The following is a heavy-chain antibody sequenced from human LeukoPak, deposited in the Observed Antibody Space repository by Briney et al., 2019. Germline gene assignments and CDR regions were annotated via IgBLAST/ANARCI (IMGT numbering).Heavy chain of an antibody. Sequence: GGSLRLSCAASGFTFSSDSMNWFRQAPGKGLEWVSSIYSSSTYIYYADSVKGQFTISRDNAKNSLYLQMNSLTAEDTAVYYCARDQGGYDPLDYWGQGTLVTVSS. CDR3: ARDQGGYDPLDY. V-gene: IGHV3-21*01. J-gene: IGHJ4*02. D-gene: IGHD5-12*01. CDR2: IYSSSTYI. CDR1: GFTFSSDS.